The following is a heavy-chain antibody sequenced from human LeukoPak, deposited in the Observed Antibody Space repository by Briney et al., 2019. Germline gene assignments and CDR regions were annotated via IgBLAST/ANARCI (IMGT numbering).Heavy chain of an antibody. CDR1: GFTFSSYA. J-gene: IGHJ5*02. D-gene: IGHD2-21*02. V-gene: IGHV3-23*01. Sequence: GGSLRLSCAASGFTFSSYAMSWVRQAPGKGLEWFSAISGSGGSTYYADSVKGRFTISRDNSKNTLYLQMNSLRAEDTAVYYCARAYCGGDCYSAGYNWLDPWGQGTLVTVSS. CDR2: ISGSGGST. CDR3: ARAYCGGDCYSAGYNWLDP.